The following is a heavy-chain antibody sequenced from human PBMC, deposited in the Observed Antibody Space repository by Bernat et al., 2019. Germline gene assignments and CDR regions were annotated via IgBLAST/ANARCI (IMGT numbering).Heavy chain of an antibody. D-gene: IGHD6-19*01. CDR1: GFTFSNYW. CDR2: INQDESEK. V-gene: IGHV3-7*01. CDR3: ARDLGQWLVFDY. J-gene: IGHJ4*02. Sequence: DVQVVESGGGLVQPGGSLRLSCAASGFTFSNYWMSWVRQAPGKGLEWVANINQDESEKFYVDSVKGRFTISRDNAKNSLYLQMNSLRDEDTAVYYCARDLGQWLVFDYWGQGTLVTVSS.